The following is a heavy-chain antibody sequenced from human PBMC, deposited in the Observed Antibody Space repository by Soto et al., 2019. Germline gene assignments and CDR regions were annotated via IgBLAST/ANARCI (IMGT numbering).Heavy chain of an antibody. D-gene: IGHD3-3*01. V-gene: IGHV4-39*01. CDR2: IYYSGST. J-gene: IGHJ6*03. Sequence: FGTPSPPSTFSCCSLSNSSYYLGWVPQPPGEGLGWVWGIYYSGSTYYNPSLKSRVTISVDTSKNQFSLKLSSVTAADTAVYYCARSYYDFWSGYYFPSSYYYYYMDVWGKGTTVTVSS. CDR3: ARSYYDFWSGYYFPSSYYYYYMDV. CDR1: CCSLSNSSYY.